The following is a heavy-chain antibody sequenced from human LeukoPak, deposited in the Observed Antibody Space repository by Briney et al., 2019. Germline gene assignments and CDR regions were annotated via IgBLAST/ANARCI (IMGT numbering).Heavy chain of an antibody. CDR3: ARSTQRYCSGGTCFPYWFDP. CDR1: GGSINTYY. Sequence: SETLSHTCTVSGGSINTYYWSWLRQPPGKGLEWIGYISDSGSPSYNSSLKSRVTVSIDTSKKQFSLMLSSVTAADTAIYYCARSTQRYCSGGTCFPYWFDPWGRGALVTVSS. J-gene: IGHJ5*02. V-gene: IGHV4-59*01. CDR2: ISDSGSP. D-gene: IGHD2-15*01.